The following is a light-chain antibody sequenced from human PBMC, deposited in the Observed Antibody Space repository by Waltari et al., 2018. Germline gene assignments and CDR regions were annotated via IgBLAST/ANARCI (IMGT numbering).Light chain of an antibody. CDR2: RAS. CDR3: QQYETYSPYT. CDR1: QTINNW. V-gene: IGKV1-5*03. J-gene: IGKJ2*01. Sequence: DIQMTQSTSTLSASVGDRVTITCRASQTINNWLAWYQQKPGKAPQLLIQRASVLQSGVPSRFIGSGSGTDFTLTISSLQADDFATYYCQQYETYSPYTFGQGTKVDLK.